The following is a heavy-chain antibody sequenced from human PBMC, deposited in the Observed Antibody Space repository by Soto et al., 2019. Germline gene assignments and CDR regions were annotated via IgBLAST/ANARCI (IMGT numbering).Heavy chain of an antibody. V-gene: IGHV3-30*03. J-gene: IGHJ6*03. Sequence: QVQLVESGGGVVQPGRSLRLSCAASGFTFSSYGMHWVRQAPGKGLEWVAVISYDGSNKYYADSVKGRFTISRDNSKNTLYLQMNSLRAEDTGVYYCARSTYDCWSGYTSGYYYMDVWGKGTTVTVSS. CDR1: GFTFSSYG. CDR2: ISYDGSNK. CDR3: ARSTYDCWSGYTSGYYYMDV. D-gene: IGHD3-3*01.